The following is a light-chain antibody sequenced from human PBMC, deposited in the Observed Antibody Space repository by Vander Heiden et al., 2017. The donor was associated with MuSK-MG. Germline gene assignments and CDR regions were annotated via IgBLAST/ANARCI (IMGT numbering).Light chain of an antibody. J-gene: IGKJ2*01. CDR3: QQYGSSPYT. V-gene: IGKV3-20*01. Sequence: ESVLTQSPGTLSLSPGERATLSCRPSQSVSSSYLAWYQQKPGQAPRLLIYGASSRATGIPDRFSGSGSGTDFTLTISRLEPEDFAVYYCQQYGSSPYTFGQWTKLEIK. CDR2: GAS. CDR1: QSVSSSY.